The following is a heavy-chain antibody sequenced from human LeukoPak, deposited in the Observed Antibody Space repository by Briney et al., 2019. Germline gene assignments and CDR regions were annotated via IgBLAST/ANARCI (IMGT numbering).Heavy chain of an antibody. CDR1: GGSISGFF. V-gene: IGHV4-59*01. J-gene: IGHJ4*02. CDR2: VHYSGDT. D-gene: IGHD1-1*01. Sequence: SETLSLTCTVSGGSISGFFWSWIRQPPGKGLEWIASVHYSGDTKYNPSLKSRASLSFDTSKQQFSLRLSSVTAADTAVYYCARDLELERNRWNYFESWGQGTLVTVSS. CDR3: ARDLELERNRWNYFES.